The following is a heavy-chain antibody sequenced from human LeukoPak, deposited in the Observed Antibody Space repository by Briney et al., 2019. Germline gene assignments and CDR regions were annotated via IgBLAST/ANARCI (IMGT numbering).Heavy chain of an antibody. CDR1: GYTFTSYY. Sequence: XSVKVSCXXXGYTFTSYYMHWVRQAPGQGLEWMGIINPSGGRTSYAQKFQGRVTMTRDTSTSTVYMELSSLRSEDTAVYYCASKDSSGWYEEAWGQGTLVTVSS. D-gene: IGHD6-19*01. J-gene: IGHJ5*02. CDR3: ASKDSSGWYEEA. CDR2: INPSGGRT. V-gene: IGHV1-46*01.